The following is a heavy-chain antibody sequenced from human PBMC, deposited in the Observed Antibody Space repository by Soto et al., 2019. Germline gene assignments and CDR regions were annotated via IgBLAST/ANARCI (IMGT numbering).Heavy chain of an antibody. CDR2: IYPGDSDT. J-gene: IGHJ5*02. V-gene: IGHV5-51*01. Sequence: GASLKSTSKGYGNSLTRDGIGCVRKMTGKSLDWMWIIYPGDSDTRYSPSFQGQVTISADKSISTAYLQWSSLKASDTAMYYCARLEKLRMTMVRGPTEVDRRGQGTLVTVSS. CDR1: GNSLTRDG. D-gene: IGHD3-10*01. CDR3: ARLEKLRMTMVRGPTEVDR.